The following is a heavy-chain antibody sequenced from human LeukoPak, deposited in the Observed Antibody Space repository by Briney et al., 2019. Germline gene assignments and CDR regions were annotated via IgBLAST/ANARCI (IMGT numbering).Heavy chain of an antibody. Sequence: GGSLRLSCAASGFTFSSYAMHWVRQAPGKGLEWVAVISYDGSNKFYADSVKGRFTLSRDNSKNTLYLQMNSLSIEDTAVYYCGRGSVGFGELNYWGQGTLVTVSS. J-gene: IGHJ4*02. CDR2: ISYDGSNK. V-gene: IGHV3-30-3*01. CDR3: GRGSVGFGELNY. CDR1: GFTFSSYA. D-gene: IGHD3-10*01.